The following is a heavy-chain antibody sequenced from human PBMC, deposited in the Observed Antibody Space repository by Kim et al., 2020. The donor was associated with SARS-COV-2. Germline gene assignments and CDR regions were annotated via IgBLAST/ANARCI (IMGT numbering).Heavy chain of an antibody. CDR2: ISYDGSNK. D-gene: IGHD6-13*01. V-gene: IGHV3-30*03. CDR3: SSWST. Sequence: GGSLRLSCAASGFTFSSYGMHWVRQAPGKGLEWVAVISYDGSNKYYADSVKGRFTISRDNSKNTLYLQMNSLRAEDTAVYYCSSWSTWGQGTLVTVSP. J-gene: IGHJ5*02. CDR1: GFTFSSYG.